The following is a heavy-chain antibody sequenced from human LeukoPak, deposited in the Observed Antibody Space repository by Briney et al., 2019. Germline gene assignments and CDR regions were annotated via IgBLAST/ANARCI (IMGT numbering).Heavy chain of an antibody. CDR3: AEWFRLEYFQH. J-gene: IGHJ1*01. V-gene: IGHV4-39*07. CDR1: GGSISSSSYY. D-gene: IGHD3-3*01. Sequence: KTSETLSLTCTVSGGSISSSSYYWGWIRQPPGKGLEWIGEIYHSGSTNYNPSLKSRVTISVDKSKNQFSLKLSSVTAADTAVYYCAEWFRLEYFQHWGQGTLVTVSS. CDR2: IYHSGST.